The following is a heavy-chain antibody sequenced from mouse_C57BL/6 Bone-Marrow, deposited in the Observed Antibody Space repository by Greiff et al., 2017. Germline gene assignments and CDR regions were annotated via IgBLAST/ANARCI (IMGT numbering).Heavy chain of an antibody. J-gene: IGHJ4*01. V-gene: IGHV1-52*01. Sequence: VQLQQPGAELVRPGSSVKLSCKASGYTFTSYWMHWVKPRPIQGLEWIGNIDPSDSETHYNQKFKDKATLTVDKSSSTAYMQLSSLTSEDSAVYYCARDYYSNFYYAMDYWGQGTSATVSS. D-gene: IGHD2-5*01. CDR2: IDPSDSET. CDR1: GYTFTSYW. CDR3: ARDYYSNFYYAMDY.